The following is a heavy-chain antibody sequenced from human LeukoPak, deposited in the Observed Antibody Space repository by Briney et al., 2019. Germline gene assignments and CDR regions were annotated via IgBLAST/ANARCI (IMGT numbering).Heavy chain of an antibody. CDR3: ARDRLGIGEFSRRGYYYYGMDV. Sequence: GGSLRLSCAASGFTVSSNYMSWVRQAPGKGLEWVSVIYSGGSTYYADSVKGRFTISRDNSKNTLYLQMNSLRAEDTAVYYCARDRLGIGEFSRRGYYYYGMDVWGQGTTVTVSS. D-gene: IGHD3-10*01. J-gene: IGHJ6*02. V-gene: IGHV3-66*01. CDR2: IYSGGST. CDR1: GFTVSSNY.